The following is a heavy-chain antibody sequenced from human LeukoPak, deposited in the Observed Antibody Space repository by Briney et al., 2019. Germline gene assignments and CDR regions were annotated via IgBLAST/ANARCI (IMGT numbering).Heavy chain of an antibody. V-gene: IGHV4-39*01. J-gene: IGHJ5*02. CDR2: IYYSGST. CDR3: ASSLNKLWLLNLPTNWFDP. CDR1: GGSFSGYY. D-gene: IGHD5-18*01. Sequence: SETLSLTCAVYGGSFSGYYWGWIRQPPGKGLEWIGSIYYSGSTYYNPSLKSRVTISVDTSKNQFSLKPSSVTAADTAVYYCASSLNKLWLLNLPTNWFDPWGQGTLVTVSS.